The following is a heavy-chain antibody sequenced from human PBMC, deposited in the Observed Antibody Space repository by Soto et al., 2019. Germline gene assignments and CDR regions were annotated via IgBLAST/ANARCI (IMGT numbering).Heavy chain of an antibody. D-gene: IGHD6-13*01. J-gene: IGHJ4*02. Sequence: SETLSLTCTVSGGSISSYFWSWIRQPPGKGLEWIGYIYYSGSTSYNPSLKSRVTISVDMSKNQFYLRLNSVTAADTAVYYCARDRAAAAPDYWGQGTLVTVSS. CDR3: ARDRAAAAPDY. CDR2: IYYSGST. CDR1: GGSISSYF. V-gene: IGHV4-59*01.